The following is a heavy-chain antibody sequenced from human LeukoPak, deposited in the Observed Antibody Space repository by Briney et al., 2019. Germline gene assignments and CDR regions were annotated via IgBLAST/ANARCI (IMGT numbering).Heavy chain of an antibody. V-gene: IGHV4-39*07. CDR2: IYYSGST. D-gene: IGHD5-24*01. Sequence: NSSETLSPTCTVSGGSISSSSYYWGWIRQPPGKGLEWIGSIYYSGSTYYNPSLKSRVTISVDTSKNQFSLKLSSVTAADTAVYYCARGDGLTGAFDIWGQGTMVTVSS. CDR3: ARGDGLTGAFDI. J-gene: IGHJ3*02. CDR1: GGSISSSSYY.